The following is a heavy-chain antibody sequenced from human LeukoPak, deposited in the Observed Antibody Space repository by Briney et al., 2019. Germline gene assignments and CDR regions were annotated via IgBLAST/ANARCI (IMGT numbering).Heavy chain of an antibody. CDR1: GYTFTNYG. J-gene: IGHJ4*02. Sequence: ASVKVSCKPSGYTFTNYGINWVRQASGQWLEWMGWMNPNSGNTGSAQKFQGRVTMTSNTSISTAYMELSSLRSEDTAVYYCARGLRREQQLLRAFDYWGQGTPVTVSS. V-gene: IGHV1-8*01. D-gene: IGHD6-13*01. CDR3: ARGLRREQQLLRAFDY. CDR2: MNPNSGNT.